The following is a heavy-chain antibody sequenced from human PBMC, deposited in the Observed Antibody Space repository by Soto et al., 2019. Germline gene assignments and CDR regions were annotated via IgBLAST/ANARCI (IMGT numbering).Heavy chain of an antibody. CDR1: GGSISSYY. CDR3: ARVCGGDCHYGMDV. D-gene: IGHD2-21*02. Sequence: TLSLTCTVSGGSISSYYWSWIRQPPGKGLEWIGYISYSGSTNYNPSLKSRVTISVDTSKNQFSLKLSSVTAADTAVYYCARVCGGDCHYGMDVWGQGTTVTVSS. J-gene: IGHJ6*02. CDR2: ISYSGST. V-gene: IGHV4-59*01.